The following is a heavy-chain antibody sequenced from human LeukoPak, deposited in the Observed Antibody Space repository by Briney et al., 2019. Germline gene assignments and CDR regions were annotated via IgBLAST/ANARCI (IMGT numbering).Heavy chain of an antibody. Sequence: ASVKVSCKASGYTFTGYYMHWVRQAPGQGLEWMGWINPNSGGTNYAQKFQGRVTMTRDTSISTAYMKLSRLRSDDTAVYYCARESIAVAGKLDYWGQGTLVTVSS. CDR3: ARESIAVAGKLDY. J-gene: IGHJ4*02. V-gene: IGHV1-2*02. D-gene: IGHD6-19*01. CDR1: GYTFTGYY. CDR2: INPNSGGT.